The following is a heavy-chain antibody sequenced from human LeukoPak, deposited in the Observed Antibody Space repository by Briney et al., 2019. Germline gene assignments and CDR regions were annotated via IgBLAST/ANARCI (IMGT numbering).Heavy chain of an antibody. J-gene: IGHJ6*03. CDR3: ARTTEGGYTYDYFYYYYMDV. D-gene: IGHD5-18*01. CDR2: IYYSGST. V-gene: IGHV4-59*01. CDR1: GGSISSYY. Sequence: PSETLSLTCTVSGGSISSYYWSWIRQPPGKGLEWIGYIYYSGSTNYNPSLKSRVTISVDTSKNQFSLKLSSVTAADTAVYYCARTTEGGYTYDYFYYYYMDVWXKGTTVTISS.